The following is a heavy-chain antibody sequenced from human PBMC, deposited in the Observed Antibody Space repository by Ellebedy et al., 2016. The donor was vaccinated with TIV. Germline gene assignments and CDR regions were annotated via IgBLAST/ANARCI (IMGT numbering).Heavy chain of an antibody. D-gene: IGHD3-10*01. V-gene: IGHV1-69*13. CDR1: GGTFSSYA. Sequence: AASVKVSCKASGGTFSSYAISWVRQAPGQGLEWMGGIIPIFGTANYAQKFQGRVTITADEFTNTAYMELSSLRSEDTAVYYCASDSSRMIRGVMKGWFDPWGQGTLVTVAS. J-gene: IGHJ5*02. CDR3: ASDSSRMIRGVMKGWFDP. CDR2: IIPIFGTA.